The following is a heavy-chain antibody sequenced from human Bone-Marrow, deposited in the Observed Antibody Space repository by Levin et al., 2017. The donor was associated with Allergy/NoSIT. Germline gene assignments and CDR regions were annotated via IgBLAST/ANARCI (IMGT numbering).Heavy chain of an antibody. J-gene: IGHJ4*02. D-gene: IGHD5-24*01. CDR1: GYKFSGKW. CDR2: IYPGDSET. V-gene: IGHV5-51*01. CDR3: TRMADYFDS. Sequence: GESLKISCKASGYKFSGKWIGWVRQTPAKGLEWVGIIYPGDSETRYSPTFQGHVTISADKSIKTAYLHWRNLESSDTAIYYCTRMADYFDSWGQGTLVTVSS.